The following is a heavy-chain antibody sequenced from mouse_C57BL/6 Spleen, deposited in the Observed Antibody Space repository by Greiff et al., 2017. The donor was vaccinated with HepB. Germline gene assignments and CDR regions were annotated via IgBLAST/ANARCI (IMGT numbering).Heavy chain of an antibody. V-gene: IGHV1-61*01. CDR3: ARSITTVVATGYFDV. D-gene: IGHD1-1*01. Sequence: QVQLQQPGAELVRPGSSVKLSCKASGYTFTSYWMDWVKQRPGQGLEWIGNIYPSASETHYNQKFKDKATLTVDKSSSTAYMQLSSLTSEDSAVYYCARSITTVVATGYFDVWGTGTTVTVSS. CDR1: GYTFTSYW. CDR2: IYPSASET. J-gene: IGHJ1*03.